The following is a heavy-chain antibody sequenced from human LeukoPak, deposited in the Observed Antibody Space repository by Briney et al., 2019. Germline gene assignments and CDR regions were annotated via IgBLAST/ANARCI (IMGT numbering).Heavy chain of an antibody. J-gene: IGHJ4*02. D-gene: IGHD2-21*02. CDR3: ARDSRYCGGDCYSNQVPHYYFDY. CDR1: GYTFIGYY. CDR2: INPNTGDT. Sequence: ASVKVSCKASGYTFIGYYMHWVRQGPGQGLEWIGWINPNTGDTNYAQKFQGRVTMTRDMSISTAYMELSSLRSDDTAVYYCARDSRYCGGDCYSNQVPHYYFDYWGQGTLVTVSS. V-gene: IGHV1-2*02.